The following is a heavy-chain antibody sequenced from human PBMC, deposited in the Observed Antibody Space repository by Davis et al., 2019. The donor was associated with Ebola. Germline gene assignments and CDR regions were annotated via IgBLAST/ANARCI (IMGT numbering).Heavy chain of an antibody. J-gene: IGHJ6*04. CDR2: INYSGST. CDR1: GGSFNGYY. Sequence: SETLSLTCAVYGGSFNGYYWSWIRQPPGKGLEWIGEINYSGSTNYNPSLKSRITISIDTSKNQFSLKLSSVTAADTAVYYCARSNTIFGVVIMGGYYYYGMDVWGKGTTVTVSS. V-gene: IGHV4-34*01. CDR3: ARSNTIFGVVIMGGYYYYGMDV. D-gene: IGHD3-3*01.